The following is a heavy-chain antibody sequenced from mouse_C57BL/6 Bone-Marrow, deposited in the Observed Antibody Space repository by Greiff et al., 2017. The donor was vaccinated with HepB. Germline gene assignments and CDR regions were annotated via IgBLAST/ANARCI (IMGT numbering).Heavy chain of an antibody. J-gene: IGHJ3*01. Sequence: EVKLVESGGGLVQPGGSMKLSCVASGFTFSNYWMNWVRQSPEKGLEWVAQIRLKSDNYATHYAESVKGRFTISRDDSKSSVYLQMNNLRAEDTGIYYCTGAGLPPFAYWGQGTLVTVSA. CDR2: IRLKSDNYAT. D-gene: IGHD2-2*01. CDR1: GFTFSNYW. CDR3: TGAGLPPFAY. V-gene: IGHV6-3*01.